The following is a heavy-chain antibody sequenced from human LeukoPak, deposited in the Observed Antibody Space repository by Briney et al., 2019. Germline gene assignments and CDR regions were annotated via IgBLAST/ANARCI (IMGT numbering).Heavy chain of an antibody. D-gene: IGHD7-27*01. CDR3: ARGYLGSGWFDP. V-gene: IGHV4-34*01. Sequence: SETLSLTCAVYGGTFSGYYWSWIRQPPGKGLEWIGEINHSGSTNYNPSLKSRVTISVDTSKNQFSLKLSSVTAADTAVYYCARGYLGSGWFDPWGQGTLVTVSS. CDR2: INHSGST. J-gene: IGHJ5*02. CDR1: GGTFSGYY.